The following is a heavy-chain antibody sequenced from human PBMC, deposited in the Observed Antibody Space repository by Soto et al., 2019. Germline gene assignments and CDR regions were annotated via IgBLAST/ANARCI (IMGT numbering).Heavy chain of an antibody. CDR1: VYTFTSYG. J-gene: IGHJ5*02. CDR2: ISAYNGNT. D-gene: IGHD3-22*01. CDR3: ARVKTSGYHNWFDP. V-gene: IGHV1-18*01. Sequence: ASVKVSCKASVYTFTSYGISWVRQAPGQGLEWMGWISAYNGNTNYAQKFQGRVTMTTDTSTSTAYMELRSLRSDDTAVYYCARVKTSGYHNWFDPWGQGTLVTVSS.